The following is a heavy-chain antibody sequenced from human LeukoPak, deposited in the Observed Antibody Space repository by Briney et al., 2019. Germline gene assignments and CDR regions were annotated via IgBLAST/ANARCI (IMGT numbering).Heavy chain of an antibody. CDR2: ISWNGGDL. D-gene: IGHD4-17*01. Sequence: PGGSLRLSCAASGFTFDDYAMHWVRQAPGQGLEWVSGISWNGGDLDYADSVKGRFTISRDNAKNSLYLQMNSLRAEDTAVYYCARDRAGDPYYYYGMDVWGHGTTVTVSS. V-gene: IGHV3-9*01. CDR1: GFTFDDYA. CDR3: ARDRAGDPYYYYGMDV. J-gene: IGHJ6*02.